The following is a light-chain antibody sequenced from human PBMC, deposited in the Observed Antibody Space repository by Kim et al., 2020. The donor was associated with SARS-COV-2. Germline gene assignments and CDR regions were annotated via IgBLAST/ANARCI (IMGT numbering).Light chain of an antibody. J-gene: IGKJ4*01. Sequence: EKVMTQSPATLSVSPGEGATLSCRASQSVDSNLAWYQQKPGQAPRLLIYGASTRATGIPARFSGSGSETEFTLTISSLQSEDFAVYYCLQYNAWPLTFGGGTKVDIK. CDR1: QSVDSN. V-gene: IGKV3-15*01. CDR2: GAS. CDR3: LQYNAWPLT.